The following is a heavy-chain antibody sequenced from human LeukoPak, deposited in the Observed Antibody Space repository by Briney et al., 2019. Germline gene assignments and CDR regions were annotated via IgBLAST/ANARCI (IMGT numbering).Heavy chain of an antibody. CDR2: IYSGGST. Sequence: PGGFLRLSCAASGFTVSSNYMSWVRQAPGKGLEWVSVIYSGGSTYYADSVKGRFTISRDNSKNTLYLQMNSLRAEDTAVYYCATRAVVPAALDYWGQGTLVTVSS. CDR1: GFTVSSNY. D-gene: IGHD2-2*01. V-gene: IGHV3-53*01. CDR3: ATRAVVPAALDY. J-gene: IGHJ4*02.